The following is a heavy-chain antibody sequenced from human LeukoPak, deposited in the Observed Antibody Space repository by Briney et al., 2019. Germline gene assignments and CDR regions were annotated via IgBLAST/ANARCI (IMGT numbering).Heavy chain of an antibody. CDR1: GGSFSGYY. Sequence: SETLSLTCAVYGGSFSGYYWSWIRQPPGKGLEWIGEINHSGSTNYNPSLKSRVTISVDTSKNQFSLKLSSVTAADTAVYYCARVRGVRGVISLFDYWGQGTLVTVSS. CDR2: INHSGST. D-gene: IGHD3-10*01. CDR3: ARVRGVRGVISLFDY. J-gene: IGHJ4*02. V-gene: IGHV4-34*01.